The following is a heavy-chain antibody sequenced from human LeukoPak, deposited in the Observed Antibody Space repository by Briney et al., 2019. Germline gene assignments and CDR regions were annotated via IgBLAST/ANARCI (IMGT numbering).Heavy chain of an antibody. D-gene: IGHD1-1*01. V-gene: IGHV4-39*02. CDR3: ARDLTYQLDY. J-gene: IGHJ4*02. CDR2: IYYTGST. Sequence: SETPSLTCTVSGGSISSSSYYRGWIRQPPGKGLEWIGSIYYTGSTYYNPSLKSRVTISVDTSKNQFSLKVSSVTATDTAVYYCARDLTYQLDYWGQGTLVTVSS. CDR1: GGSISSSSYY.